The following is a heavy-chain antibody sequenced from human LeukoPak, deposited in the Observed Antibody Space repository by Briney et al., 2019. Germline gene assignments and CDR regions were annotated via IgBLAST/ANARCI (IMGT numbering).Heavy chain of an antibody. V-gene: IGHV3-21*01. CDR3: ARAAMVRGVIIEDFYY. Sequence: TGGSLRLSCAASGFTFSSYSMNWVRQAPGKGLEWVSSISSSSSYIYYADSVKGRFTISRDNAKNSLYLQMNSLRAEDTAVYYCARAAMVRGVIIEDFYYWGQGTLVTVSS. CDR1: GFTFSSYS. CDR2: ISSSSSYI. D-gene: IGHD3-10*01. J-gene: IGHJ4*02.